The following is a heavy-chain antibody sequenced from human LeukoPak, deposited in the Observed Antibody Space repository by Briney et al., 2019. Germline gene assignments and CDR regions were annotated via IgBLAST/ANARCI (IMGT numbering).Heavy chain of an antibody. V-gene: IGHV4-31*03. Sequence: PSQTLSLTCTVSGGSISRGAHYWRWIRQHPGKGLEWIGYINYSGNTYYNPSLKSRVTISADTSKNQFSLKVTSVTAADTAVYYCARDLGGGSFDFWGQGTLVTVSS. CDR2: INYSGNT. D-gene: IGHD2-15*01. J-gene: IGHJ4*02. CDR1: GGSISRGAHY. CDR3: ARDLGGGSFDF.